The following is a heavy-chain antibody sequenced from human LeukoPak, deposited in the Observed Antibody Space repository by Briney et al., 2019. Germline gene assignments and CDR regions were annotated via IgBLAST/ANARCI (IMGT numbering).Heavy chain of an antibody. CDR2: IYSGGST. D-gene: IGHD6-13*01. Sequence: PGGSLRLSCAASGFTVSSNYMSWVRQAPGKGLEWVSVIYSGGSTYYADSVKGRFTISRDNSKNTLYLQMNSLRAEDTAVYYCARLEQQLEYFDYWGQGTLVTVSS. V-gene: IGHV3-53*01. CDR3: ARLEQQLEYFDY. J-gene: IGHJ4*02. CDR1: GFTVSSNY.